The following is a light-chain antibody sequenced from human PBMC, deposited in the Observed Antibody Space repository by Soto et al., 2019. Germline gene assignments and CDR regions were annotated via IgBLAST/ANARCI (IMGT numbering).Light chain of an antibody. CDR2: DTF. Sequence: EIVLTQSPATLSLSPGERATLSCRASQSFSSHLAWYQQKPGQAPRLLIYDTFNRATGIPASFNGSGSGTDFTLTISSLVPQDFAVYFCQQRSNWPPGYTFGQGTKLEIK. J-gene: IGKJ2*01. V-gene: IGKV3-11*01. CDR1: QSFSSH. CDR3: QQRSNWPPGYT.